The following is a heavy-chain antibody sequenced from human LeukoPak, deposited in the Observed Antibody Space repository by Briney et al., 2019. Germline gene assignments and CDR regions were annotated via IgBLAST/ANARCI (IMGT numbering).Heavy chain of an antibody. CDR3: ARGYDSRGYYVLDY. V-gene: IGHV4-30-2*01. D-gene: IGHD3-22*01. CDR2: IYHSGST. J-gene: IGHJ4*02. CDR1: GGSISSGGYS. Sequence: PSDTLSLTCAVSGGSISSGGYSWSWIRQPPGKGLEWIVYIYHSGSTYYNPSLKSRVTISVDRSKNQFSLKLSSVTAADTAVYYCARGYDSRGYYVLDYWGQRTLVTVSS.